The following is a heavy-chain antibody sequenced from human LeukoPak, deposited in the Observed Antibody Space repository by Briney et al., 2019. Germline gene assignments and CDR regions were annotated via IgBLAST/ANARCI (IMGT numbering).Heavy chain of an antibody. Sequence: VGPLRLSCVASGFNFSIYGIHWVRPDPRKGLERGSVIWYDGRRKYYADSVKGRFTISRDNSKNTVYLQMDSLRAEDTAVYYCARDVDSGGHYSKFDSWGQGTLVTVSS. CDR2: IWYDGRRK. J-gene: IGHJ4*02. V-gene: IGHV3-33*01. CDR1: GFNFSIYG. CDR3: ARDVDSGGHYSKFDS. D-gene: IGHD3-22*01.